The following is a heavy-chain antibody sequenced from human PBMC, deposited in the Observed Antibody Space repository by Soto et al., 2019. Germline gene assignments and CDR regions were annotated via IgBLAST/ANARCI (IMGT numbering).Heavy chain of an antibody. CDR2: IYSSGST. V-gene: IGHV4-31*03. CDR1: GGSISSGGYY. Sequence: SETLSLTCSVSGGSISSGGYYWTWIRQYPGKGLEWIGYIYSSGSTNYNPSLKSRVTMSGDTSKNQFSLRLGSVTAADTAVYYCARGTPLDYWGQGTLVTVSS. D-gene: IGHD1-1*01. J-gene: IGHJ4*02. CDR3: ARGTPLDY.